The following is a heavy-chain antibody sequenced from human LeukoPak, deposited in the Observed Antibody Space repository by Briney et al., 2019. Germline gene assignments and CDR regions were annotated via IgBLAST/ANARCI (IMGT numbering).Heavy chain of an antibody. V-gene: IGHV1-69*01. J-gene: IGHJ5*02. CDR3: ARRGVVPAAIRTHNWFDP. D-gene: IGHD2-2*01. CDR2: IIPIFGTA. CDR1: GGTFSSYA. Sequence: GSSVKVSCKASGGTFSSYAISWVRQAPGQGLEWMGGIIPIFGTANYAQKFQGRVTITADESTSTAYMELSSLRSEDTAVYYCARRGVVPAAIRTHNWFDPWGQGTLVTVSS.